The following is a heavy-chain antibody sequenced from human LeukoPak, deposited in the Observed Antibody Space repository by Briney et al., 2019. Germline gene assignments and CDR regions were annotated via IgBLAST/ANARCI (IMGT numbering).Heavy chain of an antibody. CDR3: ARANNGGFDY. Sequence: GGSLRLSCATSGFTFGSFWMSWVRQAPGKGLEWVANIKPDGSEQNYADSVKGRFTISRDNAKNSLYLHMNSLRADDTDVYYCARANNGGFDYWGQGALVTVSA. CDR2: IKPDGSEQ. CDR1: GFTFGSFW. V-gene: IGHV3-7*01. J-gene: IGHJ4*02. D-gene: IGHD2-8*01.